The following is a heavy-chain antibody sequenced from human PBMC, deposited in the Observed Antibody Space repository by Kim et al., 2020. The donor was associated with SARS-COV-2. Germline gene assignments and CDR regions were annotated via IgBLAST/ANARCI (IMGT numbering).Heavy chain of an antibody. V-gene: IGHV3-48*03. CDR3: ARWLIRTIFGVVIPYGMDV. J-gene: IGHJ6*02. D-gene: IGHD3-3*01. CDR1: GFTFSSYE. CDR2: ISSSGSTI. Sequence: GGSLRLSCAASGFTFSSYEMNWVRQAPGKGLEWVSYISSSGSTIYYADSVKGRFTISRDNAKNSLYLQMNSLRAEDTAVYYCARWLIRTIFGVVIPYGMDVWGQGTTVTVSS.